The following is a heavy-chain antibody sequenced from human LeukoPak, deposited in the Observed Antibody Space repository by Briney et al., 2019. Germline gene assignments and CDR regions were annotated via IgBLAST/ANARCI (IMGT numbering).Heavy chain of an antibody. J-gene: IGHJ3*02. D-gene: IGHD3-3*01. V-gene: IGHV3-23*01. Sequence: AGGSLRLSCAASGFTFTSYSMNWVRQAPGKGLEWVSTISGGGGSTYYADSVKGRFTISRDNSKNTLYLQVNSLRAEDTAVYYCAKEEWRTNDAFDIWGQGTMVTVSS. CDR2: ISGGGGST. CDR3: AKEEWRTNDAFDI. CDR1: GFTFTSYS.